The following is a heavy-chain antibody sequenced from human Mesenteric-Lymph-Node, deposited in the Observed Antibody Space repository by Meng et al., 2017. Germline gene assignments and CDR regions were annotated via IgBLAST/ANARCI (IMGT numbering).Heavy chain of an antibody. CDR1: GGSLSSRNW. CDR3: ARGGYSGYAD. V-gene: IGHV4-4*02. D-gene: IGHD5-12*01. J-gene: IGHJ4*02. CDR2: IYHSGST. Sequence: VQLQESGPGLVKPSGTLSLTCAVSGGSLSSRNWWSWVRQPPGKGLEWIGEIYHSGSTNYNPSLKSRVTISVDTSKNQFSLKLSSVTAADTAFYYCARGGYSGYADWGQGTLVTVSS.